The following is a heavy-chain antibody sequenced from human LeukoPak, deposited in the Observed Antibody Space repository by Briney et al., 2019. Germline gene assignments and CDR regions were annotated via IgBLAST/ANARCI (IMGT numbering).Heavy chain of an antibody. CDR2: IYYSGST. CDR3: ARGGRVAARPTYYYMEV. CDR1: GGSISSYY. Sequence: SETLSLTCTVSGGSISSYYWSWIRQPPGKGLEWIGYIYYSGSTNYNPSLKSRVTISVDTSKNQFSLKLSSVTAADTAVYYCARGGRVAARPTYYYMEVWGTGTTVTVSS. D-gene: IGHD6-6*01. J-gene: IGHJ6*03. V-gene: IGHV4-59*01.